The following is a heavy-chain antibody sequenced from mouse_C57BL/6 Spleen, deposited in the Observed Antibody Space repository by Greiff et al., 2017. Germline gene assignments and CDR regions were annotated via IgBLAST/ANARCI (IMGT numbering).Heavy chain of an antibody. J-gene: IGHJ4*01. CDR3: ASLPLLGYAMDY. CDR2: IDPANGNT. D-gene: IGHD2-12*01. CDR1: GFTFKNTY. Sequence: VQLQQSVAELVRPGASVKLSCTASGFTFKNTYMHWVKQRPEQGLEWMGRIDPANGNTKYAPKFQGKATITADTSSTTAYLQLSSLTSEDTAIYYCASLPLLGYAMDYWGQGTSVTVSS. V-gene: IGHV14-3*01.